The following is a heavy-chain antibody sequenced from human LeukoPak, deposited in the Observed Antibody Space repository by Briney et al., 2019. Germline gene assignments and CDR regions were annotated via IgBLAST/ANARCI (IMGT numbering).Heavy chain of an antibody. V-gene: IGHV1-18*01. J-gene: IGHJ4*02. CDR1: GYTFSIYG. Sequence: GASVKVSCKASGYTFSIYGFSWVRQAPGQGLEWMGWISAYNGNTNYAQKFQGRVTMTRDTSISTAYMELSRLRSDDTAVYYCARGFGYSSGWYGAYFDYWGQGTLVTVSS. D-gene: IGHD6-19*01. CDR2: ISAYNGNT. CDR3: ARGFGYSSGWYGAYFDY.